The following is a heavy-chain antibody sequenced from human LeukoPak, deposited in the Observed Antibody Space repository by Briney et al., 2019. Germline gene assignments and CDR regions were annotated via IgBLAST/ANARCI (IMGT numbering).Heavy chain of an antibody. V-gene: IGHV1-46*01. D-gene: IGHD3-16*02. CDR2: INPSGGST. J-gene: IGHJ4*02. Sequence: ASVTVSFMASGYTFTNYYMHWVRQAPGQGLEGMGIINPSGGSTSYAQKFQGRVTMTRDTSTSTVYMELSSLRSEDTAVYYCARVITFGGVIDAFDYWGQGTLVTVSS. CDR3: ARVITFGGVIDAFDY. CDR1: GYTFTNYY.